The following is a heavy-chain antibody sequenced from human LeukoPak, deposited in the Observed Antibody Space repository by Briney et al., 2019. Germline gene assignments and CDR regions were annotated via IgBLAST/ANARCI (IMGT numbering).Heavy chain of an antibody. CDR1: GDSVSSNSVT. Sequence: SQTLSLTCAISGDSVSSNSVTWNWIRQSPSRGLEWLGRTYYRSTWYNDYAVSVGGRITVNPDTSKNQFSLHLNSVTPEDTAVYYCARRLTQYDCFDPWGQGILVTVSS. CDR2: TYYRSTWYN. J-gene: IGHJ5*02. CDR3: ARRLTQYDCFDP. V-gene: IGHV6-1*01. D-gene: IGHD2-2*01.